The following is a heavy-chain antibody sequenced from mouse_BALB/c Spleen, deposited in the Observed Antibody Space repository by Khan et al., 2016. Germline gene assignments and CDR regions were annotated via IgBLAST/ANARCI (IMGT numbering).Heavy chain of an antibody. CDR3: ARSGNYWYFDV. CDR2: IYPGNVNT. Sequence: QVQLKESGPELVKPGASVRISCKASGYTFTSYYIHWVKQRPGQGLEWIGWIYPGNVNTKYNEKFKGKATLTADKSSSTAYMQLSSLTSEDSAVYFWARSGNYWYFDVWGAGTTVTVSS. V-gene: IGHV1S56*01. J-gene: IGHJ1*01. D-gene: IGHD2-1*01. CDR1: GYTFTSYY.